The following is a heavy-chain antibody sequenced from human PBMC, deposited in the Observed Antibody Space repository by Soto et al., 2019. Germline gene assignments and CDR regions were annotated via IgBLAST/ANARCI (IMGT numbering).Heavy chain of an antibody. CDR3: AHPLRYFDWLPPVRYAFDI. CDR2: IYWDDDK. V-gene: IGHV2-5*02. Sequence: SGPTLVNPTQTLTLTCTFSVFSLSTSGVGVGWIRQPPGKALEWLALIYWDDDKRYSPSLKSRLTITKDTSKNQVVLTMTNMDPVDTATYYCAHPLRYFDWLPPVRYAFDIWGQGTMVTVSS. D-gene: IGHD3-9*01. J-gene: IGHJ3*02. CDR1: VFSLSTSGVG.